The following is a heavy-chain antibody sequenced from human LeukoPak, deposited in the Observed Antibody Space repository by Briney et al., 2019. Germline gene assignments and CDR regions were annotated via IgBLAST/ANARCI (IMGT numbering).Heavy chain of an antibody. CDR3: ARDREILRNFDWSSRANWFDP. CDR1: GYTFTDYY. J-gene: IGHJ5*02. CDR2: INPNSGGT. D-gene: IGHD3-9*01. Sequence: ASVTVSFTASGYTFTDYYMHWVREAPGQGLEWMGWINPNSGGTNYALKFLGSVTMTRDTSITTVYMELSSLKSDDTAIYYCARDREILRNFDWSSRANWFDPWGQGTLVTVSS. V-gene: IGHV1-2*02.